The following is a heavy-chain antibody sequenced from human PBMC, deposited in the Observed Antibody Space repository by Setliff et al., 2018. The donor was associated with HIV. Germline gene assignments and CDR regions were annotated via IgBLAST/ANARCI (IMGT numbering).Heavy chain of an antibody. Sequence: SETLSLTCTVSGGSISSGGYYWSWIRQHPGKGPEYIGYIYYSGSTYYNPSLKSRVTISVDTSKNQFSLRLNSVTAADTAVYYCARDGIYDYSNYVDAFDIWGQGTMVTVSS. CDR3: ARDGIYDYSNYVDAFDI. D-gene: IGHD4-4*01. V-gene: IGHV4-31*02. J-gene: IGHJ3*02. CDR1: GGSISSGGYY. CDR2: IYYSGST.